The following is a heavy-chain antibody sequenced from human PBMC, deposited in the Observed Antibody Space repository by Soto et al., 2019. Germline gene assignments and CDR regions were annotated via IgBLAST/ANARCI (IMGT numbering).Heavy chain of an antibody. CDR1: GLSFSSSA. J-gene: IGHJ5*02. V-gene: IGHV3-30-3*01. CDR2: ISHDGSHE. D-gene: IGHD3-10*01. Sequence: PRLSCAASGLSFSSSAMHWVRQAPGKGLEWGAMISHDGSHEYYGDSVKGRFSVSRDNSHNILHLQMNSLRIEDTAVYFCARNTDHRLVRGWLDPWGQGXLVTVHS. CDR3: ARNTDHRLVRGWLDP.